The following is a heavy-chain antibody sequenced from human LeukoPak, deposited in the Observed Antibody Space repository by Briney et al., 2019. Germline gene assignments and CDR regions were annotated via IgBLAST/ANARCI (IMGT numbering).Heavy chain of an antibody. J-gene: IGHJ4*02. CDR3: ARKFAGRWLQFVDY. CDR2: INPNSGGT. CDR1: GYTFTSYD. V-gene: IGHV1-2*02. Sequence: GASVKVSCKASGYTFTSYDINWVRQATGQGLEWMGWINPNSGGTNYAQKFQGRVTMTRDTSISTAYMELSRLRSDDTAVYYCARKFAGRWLQFVDYWGQGTLVTVSS. D-gene: IGHD5-24*01.